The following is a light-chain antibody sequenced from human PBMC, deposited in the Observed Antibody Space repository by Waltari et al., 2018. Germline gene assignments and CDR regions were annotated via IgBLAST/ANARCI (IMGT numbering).Light chain of an antibody. CDR3: QVWDDVTDSGV. J-gene: IGLJ3*02. V-gene: IGLV3-21*04. CDR1: NIGSKS. Sequence: YVLTQPPSVSVDPGKTARLTCGGDNIGSKSVNWYQQKPGQAPVLVMFYGSDRPSEIPGRFSGSNSGNTATLTISWVEAGDEADYHCQVWDDVTDSGVFGGGTKLTVL. CDR2: YGS.